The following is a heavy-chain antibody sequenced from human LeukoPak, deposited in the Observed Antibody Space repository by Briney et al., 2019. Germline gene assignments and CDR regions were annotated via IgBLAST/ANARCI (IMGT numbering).Heavy chain of an antibody. V-gene: IGHV4-4*02. CDR1: VGSVSSTNW. CDR3: AGEGGFYRPLDY. CDR2: VHLDGRT. J-gene: IGHJ4*02. Sequence: SETLSLTCGVSVGSVSSTNWSTWIRQPPGKGLEWIGEVHLDGRTNFNPSLKSRLTMSVDLSENHVSLKLTSVTAADTAVYYCAGEGGFYRPLDYSGQGTLVTVSS. D-gene: IGHD6-25*01.